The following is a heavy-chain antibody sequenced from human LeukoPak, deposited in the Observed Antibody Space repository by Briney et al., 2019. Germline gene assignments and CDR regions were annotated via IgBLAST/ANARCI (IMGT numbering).Heavy chain of an antibody. CDR1: GDSISSSTYY. J-gene: IGHJ5*02. CDR3: ARRSSSLHWFDP. CDR2: FYYSGST. D-gene: IGHD6-13*01. Sequence: SETLSLTCTVFGDSISSSTYYWGWIRQPPGKGLEWIGSFYYSGSTYYNPSLKSRVTISVDTSKNQFSLKLNSVTAADTAVYYCARRSSSLHWFDPWGQGTLVTVSS. V-gene: IGHV4-39*01.